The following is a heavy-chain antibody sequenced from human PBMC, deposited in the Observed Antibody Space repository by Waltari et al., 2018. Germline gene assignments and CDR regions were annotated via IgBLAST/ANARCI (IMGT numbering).Heavy chain of an antibody. J-gene: IGHJ4*02. CDR3: ARTRVFYGSGSYSGSDY. CDR2: IYSSGRT. Sequence: QVQLQESGPGLVKPSQTLSLTCTVSGGSISSSGYYWSWIRQHPGKGLYWIGYIYSSGRTYYNPSLKSRVTILVATSKSQFSLKLSSVTAANTTVYYCARTRVFYGSGSYSGSDYWGQGTLVTVSS. D-gene: IGHD3-10*01. V-gene: IGHV4-31*03. CDR1: GGSISSSGYY.